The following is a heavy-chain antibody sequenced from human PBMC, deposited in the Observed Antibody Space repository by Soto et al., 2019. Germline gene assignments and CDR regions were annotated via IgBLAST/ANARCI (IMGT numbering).Heavy chain of an antibody. J-gene: IGHJ5*02. D-gene: IGHD3-3*01. CDR2: INHSGST. CDR3: ARSYDFWSGYYRGPRFDP. Sequence: SETLSLTCAVYGGSFSGYYWSWIRQPPGKGLEWIGEINHSGSTNYNPSLKSRVTISVDTSKNQFSLKLSSVTAADTAVYYCARSYDFWSGYYRGPRFDPWGQGTLVTVSS. CDR1: GGSFSGYY. V-gene: IGHV4-34*01.